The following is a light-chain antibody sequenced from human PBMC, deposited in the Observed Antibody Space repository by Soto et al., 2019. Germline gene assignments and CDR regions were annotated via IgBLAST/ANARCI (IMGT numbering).Light chain of an antibody. V-gene: IGKV3-20*01. CDR1: QSVSNNY. Sequence: IVLPQSPGTLSLTPGERATLSCRASQSVSNNYLAWYQQKPGQAPRLLIYGASSRATGIPDRFSGSGSGTDFTLTISRLEPEDFAVYYCQQYGSSPRTFGQGTKVDIK. CDR2: GAS. CDR3: QQYGSSPRT. J-gene: IGKJ1*01.